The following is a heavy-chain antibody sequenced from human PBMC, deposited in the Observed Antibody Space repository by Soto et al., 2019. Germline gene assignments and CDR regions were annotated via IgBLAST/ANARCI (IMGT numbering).Heavy chain of an antibody. V-gene: IGHV3-48*02. CDR2: ISSNSDTT. CDR1: GFRFSDHS. Sequence: LVESGGDLVYPGGSLRLSCVASGFRFSDHSMNWVRQAPGKGQQWISYISSNSDTTYYADSVKGRFTVSRDNAKNALFLQMNSLRDDDTATYYCARLPKGSLVTAWGQGARVTVSS. CDR3: ARLPKGSLVTA. D-gene: IGHD2-21*02. J-gene: IGHJ4*02.